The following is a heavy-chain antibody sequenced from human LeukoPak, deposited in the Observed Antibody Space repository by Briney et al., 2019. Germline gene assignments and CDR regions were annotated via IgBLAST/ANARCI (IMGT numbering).Heavy chain of an antibody. Sequence: SETLSLTCTVSGGSISSSGYYWGRIRQPPGKGLEWIGSIYYNGSTYYNPSLKSRVTISVDTPKNRFSLKLSSVTAADTAVYYCSRSRYDSSSGYGMDVWGQGTTVTVSS. CDR1: GGSISSSGYY. CDR3: SRSRYDSSSGYGMDV. D-gene: IGHD3-22*01. CDR2: IYYNGST. J-gene: IGHJ6*02. V-gene: IGHV4-39*01.